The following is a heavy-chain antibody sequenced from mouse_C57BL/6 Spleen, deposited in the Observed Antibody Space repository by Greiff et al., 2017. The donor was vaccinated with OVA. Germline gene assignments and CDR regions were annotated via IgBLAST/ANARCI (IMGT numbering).Heavy chain of an antibody. V-gene: IGHV1-82*01. J-gene: IGHJ3*01. CDR1: GYAFSSSW. D-gene: IGHD1-1*01. Sequence: VHLVESGPELVKPGASVKISCKASGYAFSSSWMNWVKQRPGKGLEWIGRIYPGDGDTNYNGKFKGKATLTADKSSSTAYMQLSSLTSEDSAVYFCAREGGSSYYAYWGQGTLVTVSA. CDR3: AREGGSSYYAY. CDR2: IYPGDGDT.